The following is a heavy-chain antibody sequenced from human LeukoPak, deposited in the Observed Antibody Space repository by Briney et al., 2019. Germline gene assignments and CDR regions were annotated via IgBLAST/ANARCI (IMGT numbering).Heavy chain of an antibody. J-gene: IGHJ3*02. V-gene: IGHV4-61*02. CDR2: IYTSGST. CDR1: GGSISSGSHY. D-gene: IGHD2-15*01. Sequence: SETLSLTCTVSGGSISSGSHYWSWIRQPAGKGLEWIGRIYTSGSTNYNPSLKSRVTISVDTSKNQFSLKLSSVTAADTAVYYCARVGALEYCSGGSCYSYHDAFDIWGQGTMVTVSS. CDR3: ARVGALEYCSGGSCYSYHDAFDI.